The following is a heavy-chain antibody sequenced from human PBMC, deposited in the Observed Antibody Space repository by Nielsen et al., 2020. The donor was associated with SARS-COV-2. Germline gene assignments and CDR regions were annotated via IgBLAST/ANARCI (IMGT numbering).Heavy chain of an antibody. CDR1: GYTFTGYY. J-gene: IGHJ6*02. CDR2: INPDSGGT. D-gene: IGHD6-13*01. V-gene: IGHV1-2*04. Sequence: ASVKVSCKASGYTFTGYYLHWVRQAPGQGLEWMGWINPDSGGTNYAQKFQGWVTMTRDTSISTAYMELSRLRSDDTAVYYCATGIAAAGTRWRYYYYYGMDVWGQGTTVTVSS. CDR3: ATGIAAAGTRWRYYYYYGMDV.